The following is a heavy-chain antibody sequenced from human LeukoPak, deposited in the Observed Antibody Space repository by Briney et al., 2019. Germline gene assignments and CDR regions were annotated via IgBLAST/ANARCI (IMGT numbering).Heavy chain of an antibody. CDR1: GFTFSSYA. V-gene: IGHV3-23*01. J-gene: IGHJ6*03. CDR3: ARVALGATNYYYYYMDV. Sequence: GGSLRLSCAASGFTFSSYAMSWVRQAPGKGLEWVSAISGSGGSTYYADSVKGRFTISRDNSKNTLYLQMNSLRAEDTAVYYCARVALGATNYYYYYMDVWGKGTTVTVSS. CDR2: ISGSGGST. D-gene: IGHD1-26*01.